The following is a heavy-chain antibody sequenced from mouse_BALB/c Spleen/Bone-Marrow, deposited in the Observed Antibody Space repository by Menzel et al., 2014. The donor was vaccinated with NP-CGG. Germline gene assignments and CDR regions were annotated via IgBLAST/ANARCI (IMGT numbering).Heavy chain of an antibody. CDR1: GYSITSGYY. CDR2: ISYDGSN. CDR3: ARGGDWFFDV. Sequence: EVKLMESGPGLVKPSQSLSLTCSVSGYSITSGYYWNWIRQFPGNQLEWMDYISYDGSNNYNPSLKNRISITRDTSKNQFFLRLNSVTTEDTATYYCARGGDWFFDVWGAGTTVTVSS. V-gene: IGHV3-6*02. J-gene: IGHJ1*01.